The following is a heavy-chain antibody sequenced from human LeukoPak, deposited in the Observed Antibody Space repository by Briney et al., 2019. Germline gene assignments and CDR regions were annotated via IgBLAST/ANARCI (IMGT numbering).Heavy chain of an antibody. CDR2: IYYSGST. Sequence: SETLSLTCTVSGGSISSYYWSWIRQPPGKGLEWIGYIYYSGSTNYNPSLKSRVTISVDTSKNQFSLKLSSVTAADTAVYYCARQSVADTRLNWFDPWGQGTLVTVSS. J-gene: IGHJ5*02. CDR3: ARQSVADTRLNWFDP. CDR1: GGSISSYY. D-gene: IGHD6-19*01. V-gene: IGHV4-59*01.